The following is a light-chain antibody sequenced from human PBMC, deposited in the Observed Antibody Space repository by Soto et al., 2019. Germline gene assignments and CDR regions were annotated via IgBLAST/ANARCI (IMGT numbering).Light chain of an antibody. CDR2: AAS. Sequence: EIVMTQSPATLSVSPGETATLSCRASQSVRGNLAWYQQKPGQAPRVLIYAASTRATGIPARFSGSGSGTEFTLTISSLQSEDFAVYYCQQYNNWPPYTFGQGTKLEIK. V-gene: IGKV3-15*01. J-gene: IGKJ2*01. CDR3: QQYNNWPPYT. CDR1: QSVRGN.